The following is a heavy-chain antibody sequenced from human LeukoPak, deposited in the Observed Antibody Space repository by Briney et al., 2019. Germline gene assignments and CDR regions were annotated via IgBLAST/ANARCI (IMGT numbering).Heavy chain of an antibody. CDR3: ATESIGRHYDY. CDR1: GFSFSSYG. J-gene: IGHJ4*02. V-gene: IGHV3-21*01. D-gene: IGHD3-3*02. Sequence: GGSLRLSCAASGFSFSSYGFNWVRQAPGKGLEWVSSIGPTGTDTYHPASVKGRFTISRDNAKNSLYLQMDSLRAEDTAVYYCATESIGRHYDYWGQGTLLTVSS. CDR2: IGPTGTDT.